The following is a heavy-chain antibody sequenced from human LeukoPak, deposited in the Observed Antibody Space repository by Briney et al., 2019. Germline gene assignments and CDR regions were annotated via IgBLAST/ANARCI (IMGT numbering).Heavy chain of an antibody. V-gene: IGHV4-59*01. D-gene: IGHD6-13*01. CDR3: ARIKEQLGHNWFDP. J-gene: IGHJ5*02. CDR1: GGSISSYY. Sequence: SETLSLTCTVSGGSISSYYWSWIRQPPGKGLEWIGYIYYSGSTNYNPSLKSRVTISVDTSKNQFSLKLSSVTAADTAVYYCARIKEQLGHNWFDPWGRGTLVTVSS. CDR2: IYYSGST.